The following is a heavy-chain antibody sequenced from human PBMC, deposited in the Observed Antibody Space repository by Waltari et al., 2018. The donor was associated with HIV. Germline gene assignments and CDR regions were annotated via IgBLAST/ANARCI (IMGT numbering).Heavy chain of an antibody. V-gene: IGHV1-2*06. CDR3: ARDYYDSSGYYAFDI. CDR2: INPNSGGT. D-gene: IGHD3-22*01. Sequence: QVQLVQSGAEVKKPGASVTVPCKASGYTFTGYHLHWVRQAAGQGLEWMGRINPNSGGTNYAQKFQGRVTMTRDTSISTAYMELSRLRSDDTAVYYCARDYYDSSGYYAFDIWGQGTMVTVSS. CDR1: GYTFTGYH. J-gene: IGHJ3*02.